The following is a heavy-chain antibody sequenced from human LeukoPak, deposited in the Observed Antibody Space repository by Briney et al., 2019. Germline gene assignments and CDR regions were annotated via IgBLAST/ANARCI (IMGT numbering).Heavy chain of an antibody. CDR2: INPNSGGT. D-gene: IGHD3-22*01. CDR3: ARDRDTYYYDSSGYRNWFDP. CDR1: GYTFTGYY. V-gene: IGHV1-2*02. J-gene: IGHJ5*02. Sequence: ASVKVSCKASGYTFTGYYMHRVRQAPGQGLEWMGWINPNSGGTNYAQKFQGRVTMTRDTSISTAYMELSRLRSDDTAVYYCARDRDTYYYDSSGYRNWFDPWGQGTLVTVSS.